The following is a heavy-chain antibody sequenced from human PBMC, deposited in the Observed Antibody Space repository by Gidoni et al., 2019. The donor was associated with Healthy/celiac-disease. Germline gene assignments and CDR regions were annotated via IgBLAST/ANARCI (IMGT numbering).Heavy chain of an antibody. J-gene: IGHJ4*02. D-gene: IGHD3-22*01. CDR3: ARVPSQYYYDSSGYYLCY. CDR1: GGTFSSYA. CDR2: IIPIFGTA. Sequence: QVQLVQSGAEVKKPGSSVKVSCKASGGTFSSYAISWVRQAPGQGLEWMGGIIPIFGTANYAQKFQGRVTITADESTSTAYMELSSLRSEDTAVYYCARVPSQYYYDSSGYYLCYWGQGTLVTVSS. V-gene: IGHV1-69*01.